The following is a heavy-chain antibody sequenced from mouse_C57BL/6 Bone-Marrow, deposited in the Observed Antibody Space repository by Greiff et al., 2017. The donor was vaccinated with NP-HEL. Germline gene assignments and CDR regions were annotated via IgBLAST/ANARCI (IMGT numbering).Heavy chain of an antibody. J-gene: IGHJ1*03. Sequence: VQLKESGPVLVKPGASVKMSCKASGYTFTDYYMNWVKQSHGKSLEWIGVINPYNGGTSYNQKFKGKATLTVDKSSSTAYMELNSLTSEDSAVYYCARGSYYYGSRTRYFDVWGTGTTVTVSS. CDR3: ARGSYYYGSRTRYFDV. D-gene: IGHD1-1*01. V-gene: IGHV1-19*01. CDR2: INPYNGGT. CDR1: GYTFTDYY.